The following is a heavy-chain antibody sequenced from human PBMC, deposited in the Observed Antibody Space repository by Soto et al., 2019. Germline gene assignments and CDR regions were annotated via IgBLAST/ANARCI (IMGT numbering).Heavy chain of an antibody. CDR3: AKDSGWLHYY. CDR2: ITDSGGTT. V-gene: IGHV3-23*01. Sequence: PGGSLRLSCAASGFTFSSSGMSWVRQAPGKGLEWVSGITDSGGTTYYVDSVKGRFTISRDSSKNTLSLEMNSLRAEDTAVYYCAKDSGWLHYYWGQGTLVTVSS. J-gene: IGHJ4*02. CDR1: GFTFSSSG. D-gene: IGHD5-12*01.